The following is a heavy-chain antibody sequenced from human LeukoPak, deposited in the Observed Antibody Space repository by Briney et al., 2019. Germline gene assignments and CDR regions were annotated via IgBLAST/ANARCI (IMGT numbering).Heavy chain of an antibody. CDR1: GGTFSSYA. D-gene: IGHD6-19*01. V-gene: IGHV1-69*13. J-gene: IGHJ4*02. CDR2: ITPIFGTA. CDR3: ARAREYSSGFDY. Sequence: SVKVSCKASGGTFSSYAISWVRQAPGQGLEWMGGITPIFGTANYAQKFQGSVTITADESTSTAYMELSSLRSEDTAVYYCARAREYSSGFDYWGQGTLVTVSS.